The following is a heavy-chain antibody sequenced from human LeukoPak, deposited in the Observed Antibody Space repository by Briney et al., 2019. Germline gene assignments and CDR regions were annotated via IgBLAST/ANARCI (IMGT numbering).Heavy chain of an antibody. Sequence: SETLSLTCTVSGVSISSSNSYWGWIRQPPGKGLEWIGSIYYSGNTYYNASLKSQVSISIDTSKNQFSLKLTSVTAADTAVYYCARVGQGGYCSGGSCYPNAFDIWGQGTMVTVSS. D-gene: IGHD2-15*01. V-gene: IGHV4-39*07. CDR1: GVSISSSNSY. CDR3: ARVGQGGYCSGGSCYPNAFDI. J-gene: IGHJ3*02. CDR2: IYYSGNT.